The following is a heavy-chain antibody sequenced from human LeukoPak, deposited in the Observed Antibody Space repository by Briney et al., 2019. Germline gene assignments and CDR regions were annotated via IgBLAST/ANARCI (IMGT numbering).Heavy chain of an antibody. V-gene: IGHV4-4*07. CDR1: GGSISSYY. J-gene: IGHJ4*02. CDR3: ARVRGIAAREYFDY. Sequence: SETLSLTCTVSGGSISSYYWSWIRQPAGKGLEWIGRIYTSGSTNYNPSLKSRVTISVDTSKNQFSLKLSSVTAADTAVYYCARVRGIAAREYFDYWGQGTLVTVSS. CDR2: IYTSGST. D-gene: IGHD6-6*01.